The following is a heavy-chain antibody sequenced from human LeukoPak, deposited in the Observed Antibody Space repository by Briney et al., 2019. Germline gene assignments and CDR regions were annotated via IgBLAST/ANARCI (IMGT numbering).Heavy chain of an antibody. CDR2: ISANDGKT. J-gene: IGHJ4*02. V-gene: IGHV1-18*01. CDR1: GFVFTGYG. CDR3: ARELHVERDDY. Sequence: GASVKVSCTASGFVFTGYGFTWVRQAPGQGLEWMGWISANDGKTHYSERHQGRVTMTTDTVTSTAYMELRSLRSDDTAVYYCARELHVERDDYWGQGTLVTVSS. D-gene: IGHD1-1*01.